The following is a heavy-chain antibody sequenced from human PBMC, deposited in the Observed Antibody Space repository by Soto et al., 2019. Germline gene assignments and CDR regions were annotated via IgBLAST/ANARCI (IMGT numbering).Heavy chain of an antibody. CDR1: GYTITRHY. Sequence: AAVKVSCKGSGYTITRHYMHWGRQAPGQGLEWMGWINPNSGDTNYAQKFQGRVTMTRDTSISTAYMELSSLISDDTAIYFCARDKSQMVPPWLPRSPSNWLYRWGQGSRITVSS. CDR3: ARDKSQMVPPWLPRSPSNWLYR. CDR2: INPNSGDT. J-gene: IGHJ4*02. D-gene: IGHD5-18*01. V-gene: IGHV1-2*02.